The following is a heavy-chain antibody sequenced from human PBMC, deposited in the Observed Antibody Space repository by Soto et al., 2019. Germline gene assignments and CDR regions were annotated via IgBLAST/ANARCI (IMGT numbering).Heavy chain of an antibody. CDR2: IIPIFGTA. Sequence: GASVKVSCKASGGTFSSYAISWVRQAPGQGLEWMGGIIPIFGTANYAQKFQGRVTITADESTSTAYMELSSLRSEDTAVYYCARVESLLTYYYYYGMDVWGQGTTVTVSS. J-gene: IGHJ6*02. CDR1: GGTFSSYA. CDR3: ARVESLLTYYYYYGMDV. V-gene: IGHV1-69*13. D-gene: IGHD5-12*01.